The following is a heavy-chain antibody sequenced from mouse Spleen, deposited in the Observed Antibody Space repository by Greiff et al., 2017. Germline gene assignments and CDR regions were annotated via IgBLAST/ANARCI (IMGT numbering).Heavy chain of an antibody. V-gene: IGHV1-7*01. CDR2: INPSSGYT. CDR3: ARSRGITSGFAY. Sequence: QVQLQQSGAELAKPGASVKLSCKASGYTFTSYWMHWVKQRPGQGLEWIGYINPSSGYTKYNQKFKDKATLTVDTSSSTAYMQLSSLTSEDSAVYYCARSRGITSGFAYWGQGTLVTVSA. J-gene: IGHJ3*01. D-gene: IGHD1-2*01. CDR1: GYTFTSYW.